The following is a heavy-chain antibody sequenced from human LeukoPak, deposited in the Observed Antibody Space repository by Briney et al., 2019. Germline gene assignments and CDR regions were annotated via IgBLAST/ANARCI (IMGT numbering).Heavy chain of an antibody. Sequence: GGSLRLSCAASGFTFSSYSMNWVRQAPGKGLEWVSSISSSSSYIYYADSVKGRFTISRDNAKNSLYLQMNSLRAEDTAVYYCAKDPTYYYDSSGYYYPPFFDYWGQGTLVTVSS. CDR2: ISSSSSYI. D-gene: IGHD3-22*01. CDR3: AKDPTYYYDSSGYYYPPFFDY. CDR1: GFTFSSYS. V-gene: IGHV3-21*04. J-gene: IGHJ4*02.